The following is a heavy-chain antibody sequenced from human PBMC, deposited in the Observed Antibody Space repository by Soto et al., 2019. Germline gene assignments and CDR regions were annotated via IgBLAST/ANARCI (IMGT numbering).Heavy chain of an antibody. Sequence: PGGSLRLSCAASGFTFTGYAMGWVRQAPGKGLEWVSGIGGSGGRTYYADAVKRRSTISRDNSKNTLYLQMNSRRAEDKAVYYFAKDRQWMLPYHFDYWGPGTLVPVSP. D-gene: IGHD6-19*01. CDR3: AKDRQWMLPYHFDY. CDR2: IGGSGGRT. J-gene: IGHJ4*02. V-gene: IGHV3-23*01. CDR1: GFTFTGYA.